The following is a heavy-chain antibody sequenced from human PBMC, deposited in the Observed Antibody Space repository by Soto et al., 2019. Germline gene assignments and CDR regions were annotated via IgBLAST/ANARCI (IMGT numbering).Heavy chain of an antibody. Sequence: QVQLVESGGGVVQPGRSLRLSCAASGFTFSSYGMHWVRQAPGKGLEWVAVISYDGSNKYYADSVKGRFTISRDNSKNTLYLQMNSLRAEDTAVYYCAKEEPEITIIGVVYFDYWGQGTLVTVSS. V-gene: IGHV3-30*18. J-gene: IGHJ4*02. CDR2: ISYDGSNK. CDR3: AKEEPEITIIGVVYFDY. D-gene: IGHD3-3*01. CDR1: GFTFSSYG.